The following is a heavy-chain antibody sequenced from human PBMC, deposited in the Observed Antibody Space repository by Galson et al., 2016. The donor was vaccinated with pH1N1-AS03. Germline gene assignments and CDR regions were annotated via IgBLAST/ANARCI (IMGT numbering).Heavy chain of an antibody. Sequence: SETMSLTCTASGGSIRSSNYYWGWIRQPPGKGLEWIGSMYYTGTNFYNPSLKSRVSISADTSTNQVSLELTSLTAADTAIYYCARHVCLTGVECFYGHVDLWGRGTTVTVSS. D-gene: IGHD3-9*01. V-gene: IGHV4-39*01. CDR2: MYYTGTN. CDR3: ARHVCLTGVECFYGHVDL. CDR1: GGSIRSSNYY. J-gene: IGHJ2*01.